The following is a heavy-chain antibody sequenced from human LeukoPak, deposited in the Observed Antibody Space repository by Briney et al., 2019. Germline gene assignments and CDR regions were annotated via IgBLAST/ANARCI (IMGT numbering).Heavy chain of an antibody. D-gene: IGHD5-18*01. CDR3: ARDAPGNTALDY. CDR1: GFTFSSYG. CDR2: IRYDGSNK. V-gene: IGHV3-30*02. Sequence: GGSLRLSCAASGFTFSSYGMHWVRQAPGKGLEWVAFIRYDGSNKYYADCVKGRFTISRDNSKNTLYLQMNSLRAEDTAVYYCARDAPGNTALDYWGQGTLVTVSS. J-gene: IGHJ4*02.